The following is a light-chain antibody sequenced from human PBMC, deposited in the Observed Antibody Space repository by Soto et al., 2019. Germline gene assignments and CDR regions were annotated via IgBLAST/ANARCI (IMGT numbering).Light chain of an antibody. J-gene: IGKJ3*01. CDR3: QQYNSEGFT. CDR1: QSISSW. V-gene: IGKV1-5*03. CDR2: KAS. Sequence: DIQMTQSPSTLSASVGDRVTITCRASQSISSWLAWYQQKPGKAPKLLIYKASSLESGVPSRFRGSVSGTEFTLTISSLQPDDFATYYCQQYNSEGFTFGPGTKVDIK.